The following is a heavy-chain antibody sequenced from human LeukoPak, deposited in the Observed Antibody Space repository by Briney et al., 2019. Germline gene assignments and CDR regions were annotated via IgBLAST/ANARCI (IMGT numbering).Heavy chain of an antibody. V-gene: IGHV3-21*01. J-gene: IGHJ4*02. CDR3: TRDDGSYSRSPGFDY. D-gene: IGHD1-26*01. CDR1: GFTFSSYT. Sequence: GGSLRLSCAASGFTFSSYTMNWVRQAPGKGLEWVSSISSSSSYIYYADSVKGRFTISRDNAKNSLYLQMNSLRAEDAALYYCTRDDGSYSRSPGFDYWGQGNLVTVSS. CDR2: ISSSSSYI.